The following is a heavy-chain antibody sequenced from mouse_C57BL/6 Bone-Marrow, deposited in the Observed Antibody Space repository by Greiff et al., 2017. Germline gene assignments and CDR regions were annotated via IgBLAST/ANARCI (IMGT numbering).Heavy chain of an antibody. CDR2: IYPGSGNT. V-gene: IGHV1-66*01. CDR1: GYSFTSYY. CDR3: ARMGDYDGRDY. Sequence: VQLQQSGPELVKPGASVKISCKASGYSFTSYYIHWVKQRPGQGLEWIGWIYPGSGNTKYNEKFKGKATLTADTSSSTAYMQLSSLTSEDSAVYYCARMGDYDGRDYWGQGTSVTVSS. D-gene: IGHD2-4*01. J-gene: IGHJ4*01.